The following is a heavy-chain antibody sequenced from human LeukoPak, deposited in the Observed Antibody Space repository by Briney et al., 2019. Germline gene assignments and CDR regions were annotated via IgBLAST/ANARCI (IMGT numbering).Heavy chain of an antibody. D-gene: IGHD6-19*01. CDR3: ARGASSGWDYYFDY. CDR1: GGSISSYY. CDR2: IYYSGST. Sequence: SETLSLTCSVSGGSISSYYWGWVRQPPGKGLEWIGYIYYSGSTNYKPSLKSQATISVDTSKNQFSLKLSSVTAADSAVYDCARGASSGWDYYFDYWGQGTLVTVSS. J-gene: IGHJ4*02. V-gene: IGHV4-59*12.